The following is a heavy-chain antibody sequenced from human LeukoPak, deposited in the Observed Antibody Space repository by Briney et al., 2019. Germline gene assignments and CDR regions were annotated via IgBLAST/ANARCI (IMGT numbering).Heavy chain of an antibody. Sequence: GASVKVSCKASGYTFTGYYMHWVRQAPGQGLEWMGWINPNSGGTNYAQKFQGRVTMTRDTSISTAYMELSRLRSDDTAVYYCASSFHYYDSSGKTYYYYYYMGVWGKGTTVTISS. CDR3: ASSFHYYDSSGKTYYYYYYMGV. CDR1: GYTFTGYY. V-gene: IGHV1-2*02. CDR2: INPNSGGT. D-gene: IGHD3-22*01. J-gene: IGHJ6*03.